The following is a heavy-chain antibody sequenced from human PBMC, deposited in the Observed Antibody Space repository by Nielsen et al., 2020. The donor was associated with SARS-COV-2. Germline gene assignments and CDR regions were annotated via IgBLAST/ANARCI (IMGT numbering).Heavy chain of an antibody. Sequence: ASVKVSCKVSGYTLTELSMHWVRQAPGKGLEWMGGFDPEDGETIYAQKFQGRVTMTEDTSTDTAYMELSSLRSEDTAVYYCARGPKDYYDSSGYYYGAFDIWGQGTMVTVSS. D-gene: IGHD3-22*01. J-gene: IGHJ3*02. CDR2: FDPEDGET. CDR3: ARGPKDYYDSSGYYYGAFDI. V-gene: IGHV1-24*01. CDR1: GYTLTELS.